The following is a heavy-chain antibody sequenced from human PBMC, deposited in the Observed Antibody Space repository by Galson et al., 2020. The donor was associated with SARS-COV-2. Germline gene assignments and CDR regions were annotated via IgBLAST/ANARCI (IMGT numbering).Heavy chain of an antibody. CDR3: ARDRGEQQLGIYYYDGMDV. V-gene: IGHV4-31*03. CDR1: GGSISSGGYY. CDR2: IYYSGST. D-gene: IGHD6-13*01. Sequence: SETLSLTCTVSGGSISSGGYYWSWIRQHPGKGMEWIGYIYYSGSTYYNPSLKSRVTISVDTSKNQFSLKLSSVTAADTAVYYCARDRGEQQLGIYYYDGMDVWGQGTTVTVSS. J-gene: IGHJ6*02.